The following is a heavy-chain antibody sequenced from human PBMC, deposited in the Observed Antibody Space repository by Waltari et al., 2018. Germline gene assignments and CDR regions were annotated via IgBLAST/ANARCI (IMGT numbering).Heavy chain of an antibody. CDR2: INPNTGST. CDR3: ARIRLPRVGAKYAFDI. CDR1: GYTFTGYY. D-gene: IGHD1-26*01. V-gene: IGHV1-2*02. J-gene: IGHJ3*02. Sequence: QVQLVQSGAEGKEPGASVIVSCKASGYTFTGYYLHWVRQAPGLGLEWMGWINPNTGSTHYAQKFQGRVTMTRDTSISTAYMELSGLRSDDTALYYCARIRLPRVGAKYAFDIWGQGTMVTVSS.